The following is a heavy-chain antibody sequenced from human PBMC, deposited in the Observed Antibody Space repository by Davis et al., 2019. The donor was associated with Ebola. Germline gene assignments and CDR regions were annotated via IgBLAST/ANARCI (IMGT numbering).Heavy chain of an antibody. J-gene: IGHJ4*02. D-gene: IGHD3-9*01. Sequence: ASVKVSCKSSGYTFTSYGLVWVRQAPGLGLEWMGWTSGFNTNTNFAQKFQGRVTVSKDTSTNTAYMDLRSLTSDDTAIYYSARAPNYDVLTGTSSYYFDYWGQGTLVTVSS. CDR1: GYTFTSYG. CDR2: TSGFNTNT. V-gene: IGHV1-18*04. CDR3: ARAPNYDVLTGTSSYYFDY.